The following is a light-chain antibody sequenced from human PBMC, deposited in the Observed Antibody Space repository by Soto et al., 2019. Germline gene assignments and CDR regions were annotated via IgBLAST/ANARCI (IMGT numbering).Light chain of an antibody. CDR1: ASDIGGYSF. V-gene: IGLV2-8*01. CDR3: SAHGGTNPYV. Sequence: QAVVTQPPSASGSPGQSVAISCTGTASDIGGYSFVYWYQQHPGKAPKLLIYDVNKRPSGVPDRFSGSKSGNTASLTVSGLQAEDEAEYYCSAHGGTNPYVFGTGTKLTVL. CDR2: DVN. J-gene: IGLJ1*01.